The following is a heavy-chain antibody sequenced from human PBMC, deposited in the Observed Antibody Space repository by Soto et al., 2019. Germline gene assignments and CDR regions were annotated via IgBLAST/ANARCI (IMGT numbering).Heavy chain of an antibody. CDR3: ARDKITGLFDY. CDR2: IYYSGST. Sequence: TLSLTCTVSGGSISSGGYYWSWIRQHPGKGLEWIGYIYYSGSTYYNPSLKSRVTISVDTSKNQFSLKLSSVTAADTAAYYCARDKITGLFDYWGQGTLVTVSS. V-gene: IGHV4-31*03. J-gene: IGHJ4*02. CDR1: GGSISSGGYY. D-gene: IGHD2-8*02.